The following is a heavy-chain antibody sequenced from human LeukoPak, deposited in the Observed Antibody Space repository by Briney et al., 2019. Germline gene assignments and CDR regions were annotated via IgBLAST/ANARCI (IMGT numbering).Heavy chain of an antibody. V-gene: IGHV1-69*04. Sequence: SVKVSCKASGGTFSSYAISWVRQAPGQGLEWMGRIIPILGIANYAQKFQGRVTITADKSTSTAYMELSSLRSEDTAVYYCARVLTTVTPDAFDIWGQGAMVTVSS. J-gene: IGHJ3*02. D-gene: IGHD4-17*01. CDR2: IIPILGIA. CDR1: GGTFSSYA. CDR3: ARVLTTVTPDAFDI.